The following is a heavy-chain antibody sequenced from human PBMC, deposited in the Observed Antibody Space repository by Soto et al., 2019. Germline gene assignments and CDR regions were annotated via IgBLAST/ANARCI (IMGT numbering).Heavy chain of an antibody. CDR2: ISSSSSYI. J-gene: IGHJ4*02. CDR3: ARWAGCSSTSCSVDY. CDR1: GFTFSSYS. Sequence: EVQLVESGGGLVKPGGSLRLSCAASGFTFSSYSMNWVRQAPGKGLEWVSSISSSSSYIYYADSVKGRFTISRDNAKNSLYLQMNSLRPVDTAVYAFARWAGCSSTSCSVDYWGQGTLVTVYS. V-gene: IGHV3-21*01. D-gene: IGHD2-2*01.